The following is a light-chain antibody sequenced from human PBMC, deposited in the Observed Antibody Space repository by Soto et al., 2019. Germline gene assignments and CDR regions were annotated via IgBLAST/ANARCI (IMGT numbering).Light chain of an antibody. CDR1: QSVSRT. J-gene: IGKJ1*01. V-gene: IGKV3-11*01. CDR3: QQRYNWTQP. CDR2: DAS. Sequence: EVVLTQSPATLSLSPGERANLSCRTSQSVSRTLAWYQQKSGQAPRLLIYDASNRATGIPTRFSGSGSGTDFTLTISSLEPEDFAVYYCQQRYNWTQPFGQETKMEIK.